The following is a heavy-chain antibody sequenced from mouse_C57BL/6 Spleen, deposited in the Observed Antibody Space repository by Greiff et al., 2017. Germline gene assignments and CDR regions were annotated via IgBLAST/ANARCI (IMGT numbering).Heavy chain of an antibody. V-gene: IGHV1-52*01. D-gene: IGHD2-1*01. Sequence: QVQLQQPGAELVRPGSSVKLSCKASGYTFTSYWMHWVKQRPIQGLEWIGNIDPSDSDTHYNQKFKDKATLTVDKSSSTAYMQLSSLTSEDAAVYYCAQERGCYGIPWFAYWGQGTLVTVAA. J-gene: IGHJ3*01. CDR2: IDPSDSDT. CDR3: AQERGCYGIPWFAY. CDR1: GYTFTSYW.